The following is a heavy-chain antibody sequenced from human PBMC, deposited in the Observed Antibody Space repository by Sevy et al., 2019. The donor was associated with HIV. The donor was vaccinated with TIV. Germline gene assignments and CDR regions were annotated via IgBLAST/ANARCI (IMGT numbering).Heavy chain of an antibody. J-gene: IGHJ5*02. Sequence: GGSLRLSCTASGFTFSSYDMNWVRQAPGKGLEWVSKISSSGSSIYYADSVKGRFTISRDNAKKSLNLQMNSLGAEDTAVYYCTRNGGAFDNGFDPWGQGTLVTVSS. CDR3: TRNGGAFDNGFDP. CDR1: GFTFSSYD. CDR2: ISSSGSSI. D-gene: IGHD2-8*01. V-gene: IGHV3-48*03.